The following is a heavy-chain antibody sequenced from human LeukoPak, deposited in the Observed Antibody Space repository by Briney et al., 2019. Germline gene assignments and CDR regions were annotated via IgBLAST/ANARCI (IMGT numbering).Heavy chain of an antibody. CDR3: ARDYFVRSLYYYYYMDV. J-gene: IGHJ6*03. V-gene: IGHV4-61*02. CDR1: GGSISSGSYY. CDR2: IYTSGST. D-gene: IGHD3-10*01. Sequence: SETLSLTCTVSGGSISSGSYYWSWIRQPAGKGLEWIGRIYTSGSTNYNPSLKSRVTISVDTSKNQFSLKRSSVTAADTAVYYCARDYFVRSLYYYYYMDVWGKGTTVTVSS.